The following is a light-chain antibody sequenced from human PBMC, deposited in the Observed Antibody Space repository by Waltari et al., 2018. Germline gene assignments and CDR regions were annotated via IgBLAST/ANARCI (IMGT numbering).Light chain of an antibody. CDR2: DAS. J-gene: IGKJ4*01. CDR1: QSISSY. CDR3: QQRSNWPLT. V-gene: IGKV3-11*01. Sequence: DIVLTQSLATLSLSPGERATPACRASQSISSYLAWYQQKPGKAPRLLIFDASNRATGIPARFSGSGSGTDFTLTISSLEPEDFAVYYCQQRSNWPLTFGGGTKVEIK.